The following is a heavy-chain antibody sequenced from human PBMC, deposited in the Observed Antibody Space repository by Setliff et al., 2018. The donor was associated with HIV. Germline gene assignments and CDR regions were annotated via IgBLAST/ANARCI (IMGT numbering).Heavy chain of an antibody. D-gene: IGHD3-10*01. CDR2: INPSGGGT. V-gene: IGHV1-46*01. CDR3: ARETQTGSGSYLA. Sequence: RASVKVSCKASGYTFTSYIHWVRQAPGQGLECMGMINPSGGGTSYAQKFQGRVTVTSDTSTSTVYMDLSGLRPEDTAVYYCARETQTGSGSYLAWGQGALVTVSS. J-gene: IGHJ4*02. CDR1: GYTFTSY.